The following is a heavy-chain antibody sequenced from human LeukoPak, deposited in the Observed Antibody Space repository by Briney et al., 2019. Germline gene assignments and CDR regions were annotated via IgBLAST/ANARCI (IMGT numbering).Heavy chain of an antibody. V-gene: IGHV3-48*03. D-gene: IGHD3-10*01. CDR3: ARDSNGSGSYYNVGFDY. J-gene: IGHJ4*02. Sequence: GGSLRLSCAASGFTFSSYEMNWVRQAPGKGPEWVSYISSSGSTIYYADSVKGRFTISRDNAKNSLYLQMNSLRAEDTAVYYCARDSNGSGSYYNVGFDYWGQGTLVTVSS. CDR1: GFTFSSYE. CDR2: ISSSGSTI.